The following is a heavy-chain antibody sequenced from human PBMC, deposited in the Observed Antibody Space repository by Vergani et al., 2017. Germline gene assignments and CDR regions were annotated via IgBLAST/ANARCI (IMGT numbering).Heavy chain of an antibody. Sequence: EVQLVESGGGLVKPGGSLRLSCAASGFTFSNDWMSWVRQAPGKGLEWVGSIKSKTDGGTTDYAAPLKGRFTISREESKNTLYMQMNSLKTEDTAVYYCTTSGSGSDYYYYYGMDVWGRGTTVTVSS. CDR3: TTSGSGSDYYYYYGMDV. V-gene: IGHV3-15*01. CDR2: IKSKTDGGTT. CDR1: GFTFSNDW. J-gene: IGHJ6*02. D-gene: IGHD3-10*01.